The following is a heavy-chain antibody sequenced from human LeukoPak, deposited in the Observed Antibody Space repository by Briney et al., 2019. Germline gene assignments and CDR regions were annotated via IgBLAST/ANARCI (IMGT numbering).Heavy chain of an antibody. D-gene: IGHD1-7*01. Sequence: SVKVSCKASGGTFSRYAISCVRQAPGQGLEWMGGSIPIFGTANYAQKFQGRVTITADKSTSTAYMELSSLRSEDTAVYYCGRGGITGTTKWFDPWGQGTLVTVSS. CDR3: GRGGITGTTKWFDP. J-gene: IGHJ5*02. CDR1: GGTFSRYA. V-gene: IGHV1-69*06. CDR2: SIPIFGTA.